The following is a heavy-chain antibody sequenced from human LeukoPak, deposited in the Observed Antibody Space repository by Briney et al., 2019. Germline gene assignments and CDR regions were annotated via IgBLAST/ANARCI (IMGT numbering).Heavy chain of an antibody. CDR3: ARPTDYYDSSGYYRNYNWFDP. D-gene: IGHD3-22*01. Sequence: GESLKISCKGSGYSFPNYWIAWVRQMPGKGLEWMGIIYPGDSDTKYSPSFEGQVTLSADKSINTAYLQWSSLTASDTAMYYCARPTDYYDSSGYYRNYNWFDPWGQGTLVTVSS. V-gene: IGHV5-51*01. CDR1: GYSFPNYW. CDR2: IYPGDSDT. J-gene: IGHJ5*02.